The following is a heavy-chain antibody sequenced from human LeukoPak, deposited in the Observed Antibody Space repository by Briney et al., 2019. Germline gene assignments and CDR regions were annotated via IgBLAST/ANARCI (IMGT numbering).Heavy chain of an antibody. CDR2: IYYSGST. V-gene: IGHV4-59*01. CDR1: GGSISGYY. J-gene: IGHJ5*02. D-gene: IGHD1/OR15-1a*01. CDR3: ARDDWNNNWFDP. Sequence: SETLSLTCIVSGGSISGYYWSWIRQPPGKGLEWIGSIYYSGSTDYNPSLKNRVIISVDTSKNQFSLSLISVTAADTAVYYCARDDWNNNWFDPWGQGTLVTVSS.